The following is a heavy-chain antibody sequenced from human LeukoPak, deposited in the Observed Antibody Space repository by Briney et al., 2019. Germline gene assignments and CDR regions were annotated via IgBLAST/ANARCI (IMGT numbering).Heavy chain of an antibody. CDR1: GGTFISYT. Sequence: SVKVSCKASGGTFISYTISWVRQAPGQGLEGRGRIIPILGIANYAQKFQGRVTITADKSTSTAYMELSSLRSEDTAVYYCARAYSSSSGGGMDVWGQGTTVTVSS. V-gene: IGHV1-69*02. CDR3: ARAYSSSSGGGMDV. CDR2: IIPILGIA. D-gene: IGHD6-6*01. J-gene: IGHJ6*02.